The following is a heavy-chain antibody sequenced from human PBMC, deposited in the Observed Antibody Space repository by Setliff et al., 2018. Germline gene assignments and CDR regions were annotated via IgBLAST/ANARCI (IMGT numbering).Heavy chain of an antibody. D-gene: IGHD6-6*01. J-gene: IGHJ6*03. CDR1: GGTFKNYG. CDR3: AREGVDSRSSTDYRYYMDV. CDR2: IIPIFGTT. V-gene: IGHV1-69*05. Sequence: SVKVPCKASGGTFKNYGISWVRQAPGQGLEWMGGIIPIFGTTNYAQKFQGRATIITDESTSTAYMELSSLRSEDTAVYYCAREGVDSRSSTDYRYYMDVWGKGTTVTVSS.